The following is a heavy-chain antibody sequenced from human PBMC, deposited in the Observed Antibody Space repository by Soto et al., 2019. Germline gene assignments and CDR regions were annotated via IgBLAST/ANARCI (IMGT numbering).Heavy chain of an antibody. Sequence: EAQLLESGGGLVQPGGSLRLSCAASGFTFSSYAMSWVRQAPGKGLEWVSAISGSGGSTYYADSVKGRFTISRDNSKNTLYLQMNSLRAEDTAVYYCAKRPSGWHQRAHFQHWGQGTLVTVSS. D-gene: IGHD6-19*01. V-gene: IGHV3-23*01. CDR1: GFTFSSYA. J-gene: IGHJ1*01. CDR2: ISGSGGST. CDR3: AKRPSGWHQRAHFQH.